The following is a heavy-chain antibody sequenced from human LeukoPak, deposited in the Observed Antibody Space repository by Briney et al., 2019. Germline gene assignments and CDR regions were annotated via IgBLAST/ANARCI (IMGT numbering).Heavy chain of an antibody. V-gene: IGHV4-34*01. CDR2: INHSGST. CDR3: ASPGEVAHGWFDP. CDR1: GGSFSGYY. D-gene: IGHD5-12*01. Sequence: PSETLSLTCAVYGGSFSGYYWSWIRQPPGKGLEWIGEINHSGSTNYNPSLKSRVTISVDTSKNQFSLKLSSVTAADTAVYYCASPGEVAHGWFDPWGQGTLVTVSS. J-gene: IGHJ5*02.